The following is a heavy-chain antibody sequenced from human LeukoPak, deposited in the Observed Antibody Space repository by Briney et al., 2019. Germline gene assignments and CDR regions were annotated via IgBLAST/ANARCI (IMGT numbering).Heavy chain of an antibody. Sequence: GRALRLSCAASGFTFSSYGMHWVRQDPGKGLEWVAVISYDGSNKYYADSVKGRFTISRDNSKNTLYLQMNSLRAEDTAVYYCAKDPRGYSYGGIDYWGQGTLVTVSS. V-gene: IGHV3-30*18. CDR2: ISYDGSNK. D-gene: IGHD5-18*01. CDR3: AKDPRGYSYGGIDY. CDR1: GFTFSSYG. J-gene: IGHJ4*02.